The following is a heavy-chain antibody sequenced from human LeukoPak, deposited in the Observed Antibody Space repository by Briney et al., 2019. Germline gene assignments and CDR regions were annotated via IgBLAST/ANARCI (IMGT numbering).Heavy chain of an antibody. D-gene: IGHD5-24*01. V-gene: IGHV1-69*04. Sequence: SVKVSCKASGGTFSSYAISWVRQAPGQGLEWMGRIIPIFGIANYAQKFQGRVTITADKSTSTAYMELSGLRSEDTAVYYCARRRDGHNSAWFDPWGQGTLVTVSS. J-gene: IGHJ5*02. CDR3: ARRRDGHNSAWFDP. CDR2: IIPIFGIA. CDR1: GGTFSSYA.